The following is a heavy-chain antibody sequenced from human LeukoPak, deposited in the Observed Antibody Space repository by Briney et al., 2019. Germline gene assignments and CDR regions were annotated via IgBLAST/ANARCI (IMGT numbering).Heavy chain of an antibody. Sequence: SETLSLTCAVYGGSFSDYSWSWIRQPPGKGLEWIGEINHSGSTNYNPSLKSRVTISVDTSKNQFSLNLYSVTAADTAMYFCARGGFYGHPFEFGGQGILVIVSA. CDR3: ARGGFYGHPFEF. V-gene: IGHV4-34*01. J-gene: IGHJ4*02. CDR1: GGSFSDYS. CDR2: INHSGST. D-gene: IGHD3-10*01.